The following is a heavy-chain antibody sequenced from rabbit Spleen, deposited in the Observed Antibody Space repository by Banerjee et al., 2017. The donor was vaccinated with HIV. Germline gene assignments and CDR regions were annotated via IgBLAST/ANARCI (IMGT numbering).Heavy chain of an antibody. D-gene: IGHD1-1*01. J-gene: IGHJ6*01. V-gene: IGHV1S45*01. CDR1: GVSFSFSSY. CDR3: ARDTSSSFSSYGMDL. CDR2: IDIGSSGFT. Sequence: QEQLVESGGGLVKPGASLTLTCTASGVSFSFSSYMCWVRQAPGKGLEWIACIDIGSSGFTYYANWAKGRFTISKTSSTTVTLLMTSLTAADTATYFCARDTSSSFSSYGMDLWGPGTLVTVS.